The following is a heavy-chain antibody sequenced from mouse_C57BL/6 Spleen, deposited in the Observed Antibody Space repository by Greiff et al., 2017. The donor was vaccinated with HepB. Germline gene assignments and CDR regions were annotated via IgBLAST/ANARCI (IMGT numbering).Heavy chain of an antibody. V-gene: IGHV1-62-2*01. CDR2: FYPGSGSI. CDR3: ARHERDGYDGWFAD. D-gene: IGHD2-2*01. Sequence: VKLQESGAELVKPGASVKLSCKASGYTFTEYTIHWVKQRSGQGLEWIGWFYPGSGSIKYNEKFKDKATLTADKSSSTVYMELSRLTSEDSAVYFCARHERDGYDGWFADWGQGTLVTVSA. J-gene: IGHJ3*01. CDR1: GYTFTEYT.